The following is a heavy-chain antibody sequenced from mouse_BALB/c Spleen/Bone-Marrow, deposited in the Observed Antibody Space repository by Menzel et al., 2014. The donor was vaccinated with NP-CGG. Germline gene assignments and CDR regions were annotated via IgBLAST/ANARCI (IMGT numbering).Heavy chain of an antibody. CDR3: ARPGYYGYQDV. J-gene: IGHJ1*01. V-gene: IGHV4-1*02. CDR1: GFDFSGYW. D-gene: IGHD1-2*01. Sequence: EVQGVESGGGLVQPGGSLKLSCAASGFDFSGYWTTWVRQAPGKGLEWIGEINPDSSTINYTPSLKDKFIISRDNAKNALYLQMSKVRSEDTALYSCARPGYYGYQDVWGAGTTVTVSS. CDR2: INPDSSTI.